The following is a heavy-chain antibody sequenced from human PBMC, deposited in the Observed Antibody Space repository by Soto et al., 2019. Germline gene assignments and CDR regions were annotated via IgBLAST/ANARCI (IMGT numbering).Heavy chain of an antibody. V-gene: IGHV3-74*01. D-gene: IGHD2-15*01. J-gene: IGHJ4*02. CDR3: VRTSLVVAAATREDY. Sequence: EVQLVESGGGFVQPGGALRLSCEASGFTFSSYWMHWVRQAPGKGLVWVSRINSDGSSTSYADSVKGRFTISRDNAKNTLYMQMNSLRAEDTAVYYCVRTSLVVAAATREDYWGQGTLVTVSS. CDR1: GFTFSSYW. CDR2: INSDGSST.